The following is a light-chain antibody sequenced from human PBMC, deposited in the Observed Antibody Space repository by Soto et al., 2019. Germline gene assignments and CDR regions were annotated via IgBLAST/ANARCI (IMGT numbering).Light chain of an antibody. CDR1: QGVTTN. Sequence: EIVMTQSPASLSVSPGERVTLSCRAGQGVTTNFAWYQQKSGQSPRLLIYGASTRATDMPGTFSGRGSGTEFTLTISSLRPEDFAVYYCQQYRSWPRTFGQGTKVEIK. V-gene: IGKV3-15*01. CDR2: GAS. J-gene: IGKJ1*01. CDR3: QQYRSWPRT.